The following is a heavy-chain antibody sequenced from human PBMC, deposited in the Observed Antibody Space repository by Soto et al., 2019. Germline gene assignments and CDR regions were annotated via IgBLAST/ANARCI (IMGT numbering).Heavy chain of an antibody. CDR2: VGDGGGRT. CDR1: GFTFSNYG. CDR3: ARNGIVEGRTHDAFDI. V-gene: IGHV3-23*04. J-gene: IGHJ3*02. Sequence: EVQLVESGGGLVQPGVSLRLSCEASGFTFSNYGMSWVRQGPGKGLEWVSTVGDGGGRTYYADSVKGRFTISRDNSMNTLFLQINSLRAEVTAIYYCARNGIVEGRTHDAFDISGQGTMVIVSS. D-gene: IGHD1-26*01.